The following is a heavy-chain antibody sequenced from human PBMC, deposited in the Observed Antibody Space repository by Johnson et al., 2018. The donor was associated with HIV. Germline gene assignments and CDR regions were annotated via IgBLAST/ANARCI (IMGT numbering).Heavy chain of an antibody. J-gene: IGHJ3*02. V-gene: IGHV3-30*18. CDR1: GFTFSNAW. Sequence: QVQLVESGGGLVQPGGSLRLSCAASGFTFSNAWMSWVRQAPGKGLEWVAVISYDGSNKYYADSVKGRFTISRDNYKNTLYLQMNSLRAEDTAVYYCAKPYYDSTLDAFDIWGQGTMVTVSS. D-gene: IGHD3-22*01. CDR2: ISYDGSNK. CDR3: AKPYYDSTLDAFDI.